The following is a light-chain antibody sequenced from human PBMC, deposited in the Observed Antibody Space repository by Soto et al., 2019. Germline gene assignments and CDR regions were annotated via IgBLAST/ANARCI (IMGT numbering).Light chain of an antibody. CDR2: DVS. Sequence: QSALTQPRSVSGSPGQSVTISCTGTRSDVGKYNYVSWYQQHPGKAPKLIIYDVSRRPSGVHDRFSGSKSGNTASLTISGLRADDEADYDCCSYAGRFTYVFGTGTKLPVL. V-gene: IGLV2-11*01. CDR1: RSDVGKYNY. J-gene: IGLJ1*01. CDR3: CSYAGRFTYV.